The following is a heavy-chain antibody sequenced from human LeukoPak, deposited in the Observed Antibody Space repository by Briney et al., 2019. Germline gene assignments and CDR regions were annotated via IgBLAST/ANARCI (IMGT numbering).Heavy chain of an antibody. V-gene: IGHV1-24*01. CDR2: FDPEDGET. CDR3: ATVGGSSGYYYRGDWFDP. CDR1: GYTLTELS. Sequence: ASVKVSCKVSGYTLTELSMHWVRQAPGKGLEWMGGFDPEDGETIYAQKFQGRVTMTEDTSTDTAYMELSSLRSEDTAAYYCATVGGSSGYYYRGDWFDPWGQGTLVTVSS. J-gene: IGHJ5*02. D-gene: IGHD3-22*01.